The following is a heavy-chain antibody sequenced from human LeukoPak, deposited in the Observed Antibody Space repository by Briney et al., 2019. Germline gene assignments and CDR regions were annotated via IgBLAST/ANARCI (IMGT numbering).Heavy chain of an antibody. CDR1: GFTVSSNY. CDR2: IYSGGST. J-gene: IGHJ4*02. D-gene: IGHD3-3*01. CDR3: AKDPHGEWLLSVYFDY. Sequence: GGSLRLSCAASGFTVSSNYMSWVRQAPGKGLEWVSVIYSGGSTYYADSVKGRFTISRDNSKNTLYLQMNSLRAEDTAVYYCAKDPHGEWLLSVYFDYWGQGTLVTVSS. V-gene: IGHV3-53*01.